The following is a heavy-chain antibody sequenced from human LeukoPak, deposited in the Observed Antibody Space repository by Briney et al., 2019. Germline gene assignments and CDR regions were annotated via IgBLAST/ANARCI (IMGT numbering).Heavy chain of an antibody. Sequence: PGGSLRLSCAASGFTFNSYNMNWVRQAPGKGLEWVSSITSSSTYMYYADSVKGRFTISRDNARNSLYLQMNSLRAEDTAVYYCARDLYSYGPPGYWGQGTLVTVSS. CDR2: ITSSSTYM. CDR1: GFTFNSYN. V-gene: IGHV3-21*01. J-gene: IGHJ4*02. CDR3: ARDLYSYGPPGY. D-gene: IGHD5-18*01.